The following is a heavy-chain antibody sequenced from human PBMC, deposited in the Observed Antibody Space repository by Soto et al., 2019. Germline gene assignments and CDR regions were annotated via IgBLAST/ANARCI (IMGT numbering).Heavy chain of an antibody. Sequence: QLQLQESGPGLVKPSETLSLTCTVSGGSITSSSYYWGWIRQPPGKVLEWIGSIYYSGSTYYNPYLKSRVTISVDTSKNQFSLKLRSVTAADTAVYYCARHRGRVVVAATFDYWGQGTLVTVS. V-gene: IGHV4-39*01. CDR1: GGSITSSSYY. D-gene: IGHD2-15*01. J-gene: IGHJ4*02. CDR3: ARHRGRVVVAATFDY. CDR2: IYYSGST.